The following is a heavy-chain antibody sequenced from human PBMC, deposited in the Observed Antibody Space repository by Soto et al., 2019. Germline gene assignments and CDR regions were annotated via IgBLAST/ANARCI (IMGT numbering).Heavy chain of an antibody. CDR2: ISVYNGNT. Sequence: GASVKVSCKASGYTFSNYAISWVRQAPGQGLEWMGWISVYNGNTKSAEKFQGRVTMTTDTSTSTAYMELRSLSSDDTALYYCARDGRIPVIRGPLPFDSWG. D-gene: IGHD3-10*01. CDR1: GYTFSNYA. J-gene: IGHJ5*01. CDR3: ARDGRIPVIRGPLPFDS. V-gene: IGHV1-18*01.